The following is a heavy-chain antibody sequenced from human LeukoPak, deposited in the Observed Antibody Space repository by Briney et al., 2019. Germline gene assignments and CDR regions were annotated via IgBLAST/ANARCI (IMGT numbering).Heavy chain of an antibody. Sequence: PGGSLRLSCEGSGFTFSSFAMTWVRQAPGKGLEGVSSITGSHGRTYNTDSVKGRFTISRDNSQNTLYLQMNSLRAEDTAVYYCTKDPNGDYVGALDPWGQGTLVTVSS. V-gene: IGHV3-23*01. J-gene: IGHJ5*02. CDR3: TKDPNGDYVGALDP. CDR2: ITGSHGRT. CDR1: GFTFSSFA. D-gene: IGHD4-17*01.